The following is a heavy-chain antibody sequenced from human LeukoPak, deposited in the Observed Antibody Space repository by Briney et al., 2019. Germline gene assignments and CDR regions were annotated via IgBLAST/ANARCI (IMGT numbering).Heavy chain of an antibody. V-gene: IGHV4-39*07. CDR2: IYYSGST. J-gene: IGHJ6*03. Sequence: TSETLSLTCTVSGDSISSSVYYWTWIRQPPGKGLEWIGSIYYSGSTYYNPSLKSRVTISVDTSKNQFSLKLSSVTAADTAVYYCARTVVTHYYYYYYMDVWGKGTTVTVSS. CDR1: GDSISSSVYY. CDR3: ARTVVTHYYYYYYMDV. D-gene: IGHD4-23*01.